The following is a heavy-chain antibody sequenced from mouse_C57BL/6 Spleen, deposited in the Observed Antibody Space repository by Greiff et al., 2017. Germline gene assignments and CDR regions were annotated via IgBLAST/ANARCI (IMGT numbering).Heavy chain of an antibody. CDR1: GFTFSDYY. D-gene: IGHD2-3*01. Sequence: EVNLVESGGGLVQPGGSLKLSCAASGFTFSDYYMYWVRQTPEKRLEWVAYISNGGGSTYYPDTVKGRFTISRDNAKNALYLQMSRLKSEDTAMYYCASRWLLRQDYAMDYWGQGTSVTVSS. V-gene: IGHV5-12*01. J-gene: IGHJ4*01. CDR2: ISNGGGST. CDR3: ASRWLLRQDYAMDY.